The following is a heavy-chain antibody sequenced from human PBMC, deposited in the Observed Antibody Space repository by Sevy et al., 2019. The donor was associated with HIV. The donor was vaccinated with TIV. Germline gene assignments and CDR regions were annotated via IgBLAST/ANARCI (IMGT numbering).Heavy chain of an antibody. CDR1: GGTFSSYA. D-gene: IGHD3-3*01. J-gene: IGHJ5*02. V-gene: IGHV1-69*04. CDR2: IIPILGIA. Sequence: ASVKVSCKASGGTFSSYAISWVRQAPGQGLEWMGRIIPILGIANYAQKFQGRVTITADKSTGTAYMELSSLRSEDTAVYYCAAGPFGAVIINWFDPWGQGTLVTVSS. CDR3: AAGPFGAVIINWFDP.